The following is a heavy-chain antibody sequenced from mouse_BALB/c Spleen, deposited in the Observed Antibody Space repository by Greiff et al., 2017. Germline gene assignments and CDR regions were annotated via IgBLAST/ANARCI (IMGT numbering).Heavy chain of an antibody. J-gene: IGHJ4*01. V-gene: IGHV5-6-5*01. CDR2: ISSGGST. CDR3: ARGRGRYDAMDY. Sequence: EVKVVESGGGLVKPGGSLKLSCAASGFTFSSYAMSWVRQTPEKRLEWVASISSGGSTYYPDSVKGRFTISRDNARNILYLQMSSLRSEDTAMYYCARGRGRYDAMDYWGQGTSVTVSS. CDR1: GFTFSSYA.